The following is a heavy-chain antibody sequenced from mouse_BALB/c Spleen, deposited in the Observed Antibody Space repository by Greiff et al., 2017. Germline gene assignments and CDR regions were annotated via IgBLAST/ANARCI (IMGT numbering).Heavy chain of an antibody. CDR3: ARSYYYGRSYDWFAY. Sequence: VQLKESGAELVKPGASVKLSCTASGFNIKDTYMHWAKQRPEQGLEWIGRIDPANGNTKYDPKFQGKATITADTSSNTAYLQLSSLTSEDTAVYYCARSYYYGRSYDWFAYWGQGTLVTVSA. V-gene: IGHV14-3*02. CDR1: GFNIKDTY. J-gene: IGHJ3*01. D-gene: IGHD1-1*01. CDR2: IDPANGNT.